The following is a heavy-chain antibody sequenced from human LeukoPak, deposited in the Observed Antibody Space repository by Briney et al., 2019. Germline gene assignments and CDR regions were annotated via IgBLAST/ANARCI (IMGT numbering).Heavy chain of an antibody. V-gene: IGHV3-23*01. J-gene: IGHJ4*02. Sequence: PGGALRLSCAASGFTFSTYDMSWVRQAPGKGLEWVSTISAGGGSTYYADSVKGRFTISRDNSKNTLYLQMNYLRGEDTAVYHCAKGGTYYPFDCWGQGTLVTVSS. CDR2: ISAGGGST. D-gene: IGHD1-26*01. CDR1: GFTFSTYD. CDR3: AKGGTYYPFDC.